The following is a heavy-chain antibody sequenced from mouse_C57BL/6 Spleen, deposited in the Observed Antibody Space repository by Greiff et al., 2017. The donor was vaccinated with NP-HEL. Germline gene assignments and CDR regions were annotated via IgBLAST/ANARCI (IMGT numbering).Heavy chain of an antibody. J-gene: IGHJ4*01. CDR1: GFTFSDYG. CDR2: ISSGSSTI. CDR3: ASYYAMDY. V-gene: IGHV5-17*01. Sequence: VKLMESGGGLVKPGGSLKLSCAASGFTFSDYGMHWVRQAPEKGLEWVAYISSGSSTIYYADTVKGRFTISRDNAKNTLFLQMTSLRSEDTAMYYCASYYAMDYWGQGTSVTVSS.